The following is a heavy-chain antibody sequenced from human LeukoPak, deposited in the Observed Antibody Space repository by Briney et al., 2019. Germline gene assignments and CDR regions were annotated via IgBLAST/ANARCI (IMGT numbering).Heavy chain of an antibody. CDR1: GFTFSNYW. CDR2: INTDGSIT. D-gene: IGHD3-16*01. J-gene: IGHJ6*03. CDR3: ARDETRPYNYYMDV. V-gene: IGHV3-74*01. Sequence: PGGSLRLSCAASGFTFSNYWMHWVRHAPGTGLVWVSRINTDGSITNYADSVKGRFTVSRDNAKNTVYLQMNSLRAEDTALYYCARDETRPYNYYMDVWGEGTTVTVSS.